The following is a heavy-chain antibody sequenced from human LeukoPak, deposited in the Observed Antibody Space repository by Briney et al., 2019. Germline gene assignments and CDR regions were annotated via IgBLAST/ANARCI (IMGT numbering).Heavy chain of an antibody. CDR2: INAGNGNT. V-gene: IGHV1-3*01. CDR3: ARSGSYDS. D-gene: IGHD1-26*01. J-gene: IGHJ5*01. CDR1: GYTFTNYA. Sequence: ASVKVSCKASGYTFTNYAIHWVLQAPGQGPEWMGWINAGNGNTKYSQKFQGRVTITRDTSASTAYMELSSPTSEDTAVYYCARSGSYDSWGQGTLVTVSS.